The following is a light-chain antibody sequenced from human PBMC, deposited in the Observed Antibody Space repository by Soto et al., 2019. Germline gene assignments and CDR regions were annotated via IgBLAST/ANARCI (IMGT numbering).Light chain of an antibody. V-gene: IGLV6-57*04. Sequence: NFMLTQPHSMSESPGKTVTISCTRSSGSIASNYVQWYQQRPGSVPTTVIYEXNQXPSGVPDRFSGSVDSSSNSASLTISGLETEDEADYYCQSYDNSSYVFGTGTKVTVL. CDR3: QSYDNSSYV. J-gene: IGLJ1*01. CDR1: SGSIASNY. CDR2: EXN.